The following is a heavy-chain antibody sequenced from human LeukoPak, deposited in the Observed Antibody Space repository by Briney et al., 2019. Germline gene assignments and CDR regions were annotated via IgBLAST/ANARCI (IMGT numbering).Heavy chain of an antibody. D-gene: IGHD4-17*01. CDR3: GKSPDYGANRDDAFDS. CDR1: GDSISSGSYY. J-gene: IGHJ3*02. Sequence: SQTLSLTCTVSGDSISSGSYYWIRLRQPPGKGLEWFGRIYTTGSTNSNPSLKSRVTISVDTSKNQFAQELSSVTAEDSAVYYCGKSPDYGANRDDAFDSWGQGTMDTVSS. V-gene: IGHV4-61*02. CDR2: IYTTGST.